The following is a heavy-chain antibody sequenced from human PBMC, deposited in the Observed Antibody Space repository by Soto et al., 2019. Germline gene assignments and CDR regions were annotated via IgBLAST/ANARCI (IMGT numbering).Heavy chain of an antibody. V-gene: IGHV4-34*01. CDR3: ARGMYSAGAFDI. CDR1: GGSFSGYY. D-gene: IGHD1-26*01. Sequence: QVQLQQWGAGLLKPSETLSLTCAVYGGSFSGYYWSWIRQPPGKGLEWIGEINHSGSTNYNPSLKSLVTISVDTSKNQFSLKLSSVTAADTAVYYCARGMYSAGAFDIWGQGTMVTVSS. J-gene: IGHJ3*02. CDR2: INHSGST.